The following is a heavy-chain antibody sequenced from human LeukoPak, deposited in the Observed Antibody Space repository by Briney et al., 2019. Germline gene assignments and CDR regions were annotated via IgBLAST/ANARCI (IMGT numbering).Heavy chain of an antibody. CDR3: ARIYDSSGYYPLDY. J-gene: IGHJ4*02. Sequence: SETLSLTCTVSGGSISSGGYYWSWIRQHPGKGLEWIGYIYYSGSTYYNPSLKSRVTISVDTSKNQFSLKLSSVTAADTAVYYCARIYDSSGYYPLDYWGRGTLVTVSS. D-gene: IGHD3-22*01. CDR1: GGSISSGGYY. CDR2: IYYSGST. V-gene: IGHV4-31*03.